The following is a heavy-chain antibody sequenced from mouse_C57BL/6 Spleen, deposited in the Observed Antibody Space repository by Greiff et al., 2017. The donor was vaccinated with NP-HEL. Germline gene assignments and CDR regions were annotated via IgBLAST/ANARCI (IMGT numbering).Heavy chain of an antibody. CDR3: ARSEDYGSSYGYVDV. V-gene: IGHV1-55*01. CDR1: GYTFTSYW. Sequence: VQLQQPGAELVKPGASVKMSCKASGYTFTSYWITWVKQRPGQGLEWIGDIYPGSGSTNYNEKFKSKATLTVDTSSSTAYMQLSSLTSEDSAVYYCARSEDYGSSYGYVDVWGTGTTVTVSS. J-gene: IGHJ1*03. D-gene: IGHD1-1*01. CDR2: IYPGSGST.